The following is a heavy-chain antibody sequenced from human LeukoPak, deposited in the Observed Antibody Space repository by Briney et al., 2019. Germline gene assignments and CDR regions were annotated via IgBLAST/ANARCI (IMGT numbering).Heavy chain of an antibody. D-gene: IGHD5-18*01. CDR1: GYTFTGYY. Sequence: ASVTVSCTASGYTFTGYYMHWVRQAPGQGLEWMGRINPNSGGTNYAQKFQGRVTMTRDTSISTAYMELSRLRSDDMAVYYCARRGYSYGYNWFDPWGQGTLVTVSS. V-gene: IGHV1-2*06. CDR2: INPNSGGT. J-gene: IGHJ5*02. CDR3: ARRGYSYGYNWFDP.